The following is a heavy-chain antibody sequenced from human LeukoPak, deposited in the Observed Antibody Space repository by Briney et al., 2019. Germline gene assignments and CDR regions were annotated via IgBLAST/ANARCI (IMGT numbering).Heavy chain of an antibody. CDR3: TARGYYDSSGYP. D-gene: IGHD3-22*01. V-gene: IGHV3-15*01. J-gene: IGHJ5*02. CDR2: IKSKTDGGTT. Sequence: GGSLRLSCAASGFTFSNAWMSWVRQAPGKGLEWVGRIKSKTDGGTTDYAAPVKGRFTISRDDSKNTLYLQMNSLKTEDTGVYYCTARGYYDSSGYPWGQGTLVTVSS. CDR1: GFTFSNAW.